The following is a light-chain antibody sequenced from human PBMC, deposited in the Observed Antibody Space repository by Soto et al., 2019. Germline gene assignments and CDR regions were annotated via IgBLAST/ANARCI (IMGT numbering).Light chain of an antibody. CDR1: QNVGSNY. CDR2: VAS. Sequence: EIVLTQSPGTLSLSPGERATLSCRASQNVGSNYLAWYQQKPGQAPRLLIYVASSRATGIPDRFSGSGSGTDFTLTISRLEPEEFAVYYWQQYGTSPFTFGQGTKLE. J-gene: IGKJ2*01. CDR3: QQYGTSPFT. V-gene: IGKV3-20*01.